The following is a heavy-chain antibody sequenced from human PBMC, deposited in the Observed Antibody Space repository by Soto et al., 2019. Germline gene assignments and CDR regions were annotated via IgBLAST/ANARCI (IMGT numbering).Heavy chain of an antibody. CDR3: ARDVGLQHDTGYYDFWSGKNNWFDP. Sequence: SETLSVTCTDSGGSISGHYWSWIRQPPGKGLQYIGYISYSGSTNYNPSLKSRVTISVDTSNNQFSLRLSSVTAADTAVYYCARDVGLQHDTGYYDFWSGKNNWFDPWGQGTLVTVSS. V-gene: IGHV4-59*11. J-gene: IGHJ5*02. CDR1: GGSISGHY. CDR2: ISYSGST. D-gene: IGHD3-3*01.